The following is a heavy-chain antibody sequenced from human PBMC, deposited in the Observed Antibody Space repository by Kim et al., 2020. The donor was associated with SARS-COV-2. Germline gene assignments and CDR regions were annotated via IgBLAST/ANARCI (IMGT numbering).Heavy chain of an antibody. J-gene: IGHJ3*02. V-gene: IGHV4-30-2*01. Sequence: SETLSLTCAVSGGSISSGGYSWSWIRQPPGKGLEWIGYIYHSGSTYYNPSLKSRVTISVDRSKNQFSLKLSSVTAADTAVYYCASRTESYYLDDAFDIWG. CDR1: GGSISSGGYS. CDR2: IYHSGST. CDR3: ASRTESYYLDDAFDI. D-gene: IGHD3-10*01.